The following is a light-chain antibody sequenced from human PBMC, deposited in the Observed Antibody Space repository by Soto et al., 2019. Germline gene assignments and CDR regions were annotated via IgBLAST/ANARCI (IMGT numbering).Light chain of an antibody. J-gene: IGKJ4*01. CDR3: QQYGSSPLT. V-gene: IGKV3-20*01. CDR1: QSISTSY. CDR2: ATS. Sequence: EIELTQSPGTLPLSPGERATLSCRTSQSISTSYLAWYQQKRGQAPRLLIYATSYRATGIPDRFTGSGSGTDFTLTISRLEPEDFAVYFWQQYGSSPLTFGGGTKVEVK.